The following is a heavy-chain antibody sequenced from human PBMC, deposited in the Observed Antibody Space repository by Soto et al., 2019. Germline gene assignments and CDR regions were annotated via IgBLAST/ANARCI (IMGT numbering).Heavy chain of an antibody. D-gene: IGHD3-10*02. CDR2: IIPIFGTA. J-gene: IGHJ4*02. Sequence: QVQLVQSGAEVKKPGSSVKVSCKASVGTFSSYAISWVRQAPGQGLEWIGGIIPIFGTANYAQKFQGRVTITADDSTNTAYMELSSLRSEDAAVYYCAIQCCSGSYYNYHCFDYWGQGTLVTVSS. V-gene: IGHV1-69*01. CDR3: AIQCCSGSYYNYHCFDY. CDR1: VGTFSSYA.